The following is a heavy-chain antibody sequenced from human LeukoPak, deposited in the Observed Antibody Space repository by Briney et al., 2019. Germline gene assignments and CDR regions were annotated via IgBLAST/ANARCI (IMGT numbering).Heavy chain of an antibody. Sequence: GGSLRLSRAASGFTFSSYAMSWVRQAPGKGLEWVSAISGSGGSTYYADSVKGRFTISRDNSKNTLYLQMNSLRAEDTAVYYCAKAQRRCSSTSCYSNKGNGNGMDVWGQGTTVTVSS. CDR1: GFTFSSYA. V-gene: IGHV3-23*01. CDR3: AKAQRRCSSTSCYSNKGNGNGMDV. D-gene: IGHD2-2*01. J-gene: IGHJ6*02. CDR2: ISGSGGST.